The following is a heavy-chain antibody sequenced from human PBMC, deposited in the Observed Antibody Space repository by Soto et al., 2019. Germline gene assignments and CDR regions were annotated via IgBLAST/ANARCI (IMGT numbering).Heavy chain of an antibody. Sequence: EVQLVESGGGLVQPGGSLRLSCAASGFTVSSNYMSWVRQAPGKGLEWVSVIYSGGSTYYADSVKGRFTISRDNSKNTLYLQMNSLRAEDTAVYYCARDRTSPAGYSSSWYDYWGQGTLVTVSS. CDR1: GFTVSSNY. V-gene: IGHV3-66*01. J-gene: IGHJ4*02. CDR3: ARDRTSPAGYSSSWYDY. D-gene: IGHD6-13*01. CDR2: IYSGGST.